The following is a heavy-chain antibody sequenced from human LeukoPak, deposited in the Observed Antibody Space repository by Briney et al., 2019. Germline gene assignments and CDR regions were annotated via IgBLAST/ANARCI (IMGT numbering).Heavy chain of an antibody. Sequence: PGGSLRLSCAASGFTFSNYAMSWVPQAPGKGLEWVSAITGSGGNTYYADSVKGRFTISRDNSKNTLYLQMNSLRDEDTAVYYCAKWGDFDVLTGYYVPDFWGQGTLVTVSS. CDR1: GFTFSNYA. CDR3: AKWGDFDVLTGYYVPDF. V-gene: IGHV3-23*01. J-gene: IGHJ4*02. CDR2: ITGSGGNT. D-gene: IGHD3-9*01.